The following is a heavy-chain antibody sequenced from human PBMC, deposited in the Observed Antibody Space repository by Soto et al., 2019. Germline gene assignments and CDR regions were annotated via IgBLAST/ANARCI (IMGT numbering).Heavy chain of an antibody. D-gene: IGHD4-17*01. CDR3: AHRTTYEVTTPFFDY. Sequence: SGPTLVNPTQTLTLTCTFSGFSLGTSGVGVGWIRQPPGKALDWLALIYWDDDTRYSPSLKNRLSITKDTSKNQVVLTMTNMDPVDTATYYCAHRTTYEVTTPFFDYWGQGTLVTVSS. CDR2: IYWDDDT. CDR1: GFSLGTSGVG. V-gene: IGHV2-5*02. J-gene: IGHJ4*02.